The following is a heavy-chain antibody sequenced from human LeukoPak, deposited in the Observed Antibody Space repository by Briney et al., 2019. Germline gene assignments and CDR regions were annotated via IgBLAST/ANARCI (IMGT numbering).Heavy chain of an antibody. V-gene: IGHV1-69*13. CDR3: ARVWAGFYGSGSYVLGY. Sequence: GASVKVSCKASGGTFSSYAISWVRQAPGQGLEWMGGIIPIFGTANYAQKFQGRVTITADESTSTAYMELSSLRSEDTAVYYCARVWAGFYGSGSYVLGYWGQGTLVTVSS. J-gene: IGHJ4*02. D-gene: IGHD3-10*01. CDR2: IIPIFGTA. CDR1: GGTFSSYA.